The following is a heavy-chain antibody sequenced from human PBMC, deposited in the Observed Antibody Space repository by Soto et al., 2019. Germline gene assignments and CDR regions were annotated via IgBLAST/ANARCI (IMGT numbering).Heavy chain of an antibody. CDR3: ARDRGITIFGVVTLKDDAFDI. Sequence: QVQLVQSGAEVKKPGASVKVSCKASGYTFTSYAMHWVRQAPGQRLERMGWINAGNGNTKYSQKFQGRVTITRDTSASTAYMELSSLRSEDTAVYYCARDRGITIFGVVTLKDDAFDIWGQGTMVTVSS. V-gene: IGHV1-3*01. CDR1: GYTFTSYA. D-gene: IGHD3-3*01. J-gene: IGHJ3*02. CDR2: INAGNGNT.